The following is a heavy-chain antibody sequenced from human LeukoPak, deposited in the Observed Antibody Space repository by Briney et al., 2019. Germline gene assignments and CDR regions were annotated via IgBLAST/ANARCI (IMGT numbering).Heavy chain of an antibody. CDR3: ARDPNIVVVPAAQNFDY. V-gene: IGHV3-48*01. D-gene: IGHD2-2*01. Sequence: GGSLRLSCAASGFTFSSYSMNWVRQAPGKGLEWVSYISSSSTTIYYADSVKGRFTISRDNAKNSLYLQMNSLRAEDTAVYYCARDPNIVVVPAAQNFDYWGQGTLVAASS. CDR2: ISSSSTTI. CDR1: GFTFSSYS. J-gene: IGHJ4*02.